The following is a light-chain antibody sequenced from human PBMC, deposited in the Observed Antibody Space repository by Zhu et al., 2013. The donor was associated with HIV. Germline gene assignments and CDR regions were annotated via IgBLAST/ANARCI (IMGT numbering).Light chain of an antibody. CDR2: GAS. Sequence: EIVMTQSPATLSVSPGERATLSCRAGQSVSSNLAWYQQKPGQAPRLLIYGASTRATGIPARFSGSGSGTEFTLTISSLQSEDFAVYYCQQYNKRPPGLTFGGGTKVEIK. CDR1: QSVSSN. V-gene: IGKV3-15*01. CDR3: QQYNKRPPGLT. J-gene: IGKJ4*01.